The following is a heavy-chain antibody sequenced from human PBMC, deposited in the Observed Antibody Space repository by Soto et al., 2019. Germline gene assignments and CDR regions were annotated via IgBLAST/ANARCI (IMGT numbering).Heavy chain of an antibody. Sequence: VEISRKACRYRLFASEVPGVRKATGQGLEWMGWINPNNGDTDYAQKFQGRVTMTRDTSIRTVYLELSSLISDDTAVYYCAGGKDIVLPGPNWFVPWGQGTLVTVSS. V-gene: IGHV1-2*02. CDR3: AGGKDIVLPGPNWFVP. CDR2: INPNNGDT. D-gene: IGHD2-8*02. CDR1: RYRLFASE. J-gene: IGHJ5*02.